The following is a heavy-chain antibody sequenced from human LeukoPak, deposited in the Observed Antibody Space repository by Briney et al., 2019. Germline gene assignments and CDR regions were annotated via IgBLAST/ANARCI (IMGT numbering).Heavy chain of an antibody. CDR2: INTNTGNP. J-gene: IGHJ6*03. D-gene: IGHD2-15*01. Sequence: ASVKVSCKASGYTFTSYAMNWVRQAPGQGLEWMGWINTNTGNPTYAQGFTGRFVFSLDTSVSTAYLQISSLKAEDTAVYYCARKSVAATPRDIVYQYYSMDVWGKGTTVTISS. V-gene: IGHV7-4-1*02. CDR3: ARKSVAATPRDIVYQYYSMDV. CDR1: GYTFTSYA.